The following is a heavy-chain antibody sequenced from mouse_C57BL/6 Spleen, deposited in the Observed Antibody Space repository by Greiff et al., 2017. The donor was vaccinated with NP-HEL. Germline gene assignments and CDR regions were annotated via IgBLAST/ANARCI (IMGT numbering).Heavy chain of an antibody. CDR2: ISDGGSYT. V-gene: IGHV5-4*01. CDR1: GFTFSSYA. J-gene: IGHJ4*01. D-gene: IGHD1-1*01. Sequence: EVKLVESGGGLVKPGGSLKLSCAASGFTFSSYAMSWVRQTPEKRLEWVATISDGGSYTYYPDNVKGRFTISRDNAKNNLYLQMTHLKSEDTAKYYSARDNYYYSSSCVECCAIDYWGQGTSVTVSS. CDR3: ARDNYYYSSSCVECCAIDY.